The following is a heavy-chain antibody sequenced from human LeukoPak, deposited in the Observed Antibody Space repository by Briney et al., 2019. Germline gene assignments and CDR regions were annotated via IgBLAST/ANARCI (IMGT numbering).Heavy chain of an antibody. V-gene: IGHV1-69*05. Sequence: SVKVSCKASGGTFSSYAISWVRQAPGQGLEWMGGIIPIFGTANYAQKFQGRVTITTDESTSTAYMELSSLRSEDTAVYYCARDRGYDVWSGYYSWFDPWGQGTLVTVSS. D-gene: IGHD3-3*01. CDR1: GGTFSSYA. J-gene: IGHJ5*02. CDR3: ARDRGYDVWSGYYSWFDP. CDR2: IIPIFGTA.